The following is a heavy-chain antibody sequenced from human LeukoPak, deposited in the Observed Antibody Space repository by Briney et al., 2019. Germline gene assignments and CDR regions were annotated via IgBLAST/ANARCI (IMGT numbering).Heavy chain of an antibody. CDR2: ISYSTYV. Sequence: PGGSLRLSCAASGFTFSNAWMTWVRQAPGKGLEWVSSISYSTYVYYADSVKGRFTISRDNTKNSLYLQMNSLRVEDTAVYYCARLSGDGVWGQGTLVTVSS. V-gene: IGHV3-69-1*01. CDR1: GFTFSNAW. CDR3: ARLSGDGV. J-gene: IGHJ4*02. D-gene: IGHD7-27*01.